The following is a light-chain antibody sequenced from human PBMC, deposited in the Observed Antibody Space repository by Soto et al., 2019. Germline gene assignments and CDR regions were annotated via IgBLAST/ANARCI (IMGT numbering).Light chain of an antibody. J-gene: IGLJ1*01. Sequence: QSVLTQPASVSGSPGQSITISCTGTSSDIGGHHYVSWYQQYPGKAPKLIIFDVSDRPSGVSYRFAGSKSSNTASLTISGLRPEDEADYYCGAYTRTSAPYVFGTGTKVTVL. V-gene: IGLV2-14*01. CDR2: DVS. CDR3: GAYTRTSAPYV. CDR1: SSDIGGHHY.